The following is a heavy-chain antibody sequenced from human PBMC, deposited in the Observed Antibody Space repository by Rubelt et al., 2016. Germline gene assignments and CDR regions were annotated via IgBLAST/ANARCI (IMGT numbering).Heavy chain of an antibody. D-gene: IGHD5-18*01. J-gene: IGHJ3*02. CDR1: GGSISSYY. CDR3: ARDEGYSYGLDAFDI. V-gene: IGHV4-59*01. Sequence: QVQLQESGPGLVKPSETLSLTCTVSGGSISSYYWSWIRQPPGKGLEWIGYIYYTGSTNFNPSLKSRVTISVDTSKNQFSLKLNSVTAADTAVYYGARDEGYSYGLDAFDIWGQGTMVTVSS. CDR2: IYYTGST.